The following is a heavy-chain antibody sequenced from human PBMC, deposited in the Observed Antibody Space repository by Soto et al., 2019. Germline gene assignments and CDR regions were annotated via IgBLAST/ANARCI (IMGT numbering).Heavy chain of an antibody. CDR1: GYTFTSYD. Sequence: AFVKVFCKASGYTFTSYDINWVRQATGQGREWMGWMNPNSNNTGYAQKFQGRVTMTRNTSISTAYMELSSLRSEDTAAYYCARVIRTNGVDVWGKGTTVTVSS. CDR2: MNPNSNNT. CDR3: ARVIRTNGVDV. V-gene: IGHV1-8*01. D-gene: IGHD2-8*01. J-gene: IGHJ6*04.